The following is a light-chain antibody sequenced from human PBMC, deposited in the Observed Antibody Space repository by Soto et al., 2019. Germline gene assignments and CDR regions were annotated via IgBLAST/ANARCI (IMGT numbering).Light chain of an antibody. CDR3: QQYDSSPRT. CDR1: QSVSSSF. CDR2: GAS. Sequence: EIVLTQSPATLSLSPGERATLSCRASQSVSSSFLAWYQQKAGQAPRLLIYGASSRATGIPDRFSGSGSGTDFTLTISRLEPEDFAVYYCQQYDSSPRTFGPGTKVDIK. J-gene: IGKJ3*01. V-gene: IGKV3-20*01.